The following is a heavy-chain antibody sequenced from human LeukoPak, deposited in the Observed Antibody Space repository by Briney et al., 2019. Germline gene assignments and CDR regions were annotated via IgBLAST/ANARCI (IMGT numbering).Heavy chain of an antibody. J-gene: IGHJ4*02. CDR1: GFTFSSYA. Sequence: PGGSLRLSCAASGFTFSSYAMHCVRQAPGKGLEWVAVISYDGSNKYYADSVKGRFTICRDNSKNTLYLQMNSLRAEDTAVYYCARRPPREQQLGKFFDYWGQGTPVTVSS. CDR3: ARRPPREQQLGKFFDY. D-gene: IGHD6-13*01. V-gene: IGHV3-30-3*01. CDR2: ISYDGSNK.